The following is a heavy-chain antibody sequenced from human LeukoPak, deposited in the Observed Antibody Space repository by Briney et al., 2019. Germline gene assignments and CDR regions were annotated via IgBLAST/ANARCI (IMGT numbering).Heavy chain of an antibody. CDR1: GFTFDDNT. Sequence: GGSLRLSCAASGFTFDDNTMHWVRQTPGRGLEWVSFITWKSHRTHYADSVRGRFTVSRDNSKDSMHLEMNSLKTEDTGLYHCASEVGYRSLGYLGQGTLVTVSS. J-gene: IGHJ4*02. CDR3: ASEVGYRSLGY. D-gene: IGHD3-3*01. V-gene: IGHV3-43*01. CDR2: ITWKSHRT.